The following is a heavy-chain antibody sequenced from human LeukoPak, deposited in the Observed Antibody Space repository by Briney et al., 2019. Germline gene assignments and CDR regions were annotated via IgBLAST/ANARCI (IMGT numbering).Heavy chain of an antibody. CDR3: ARGGVVAGGLDY. CDR2: FVPSFAIT. J-gene: IGHJ4*02. V-gene: IGHV1-69*10. Sequence: SVKASCKTSGGSFSSYAVSWVRQAPGQGLEFLGVFVPSFAITNYAQRFQGRVTITADKSTRTVYMELRSLRSEDTAVYYCARGGVVAGGLDYWGQGTRVTVSS. CDR1: GGSFSSYA. D-gene: IGHD2-15*01.